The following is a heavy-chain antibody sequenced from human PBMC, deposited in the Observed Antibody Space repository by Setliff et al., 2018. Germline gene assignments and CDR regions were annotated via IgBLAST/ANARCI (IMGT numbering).Heavy chain of an antibody. V-gene: IGHV4-61*09. Sequence: SETLSLTCTVSDDSISSRTYYWSWIRQPAGKGLEWIGHIYTSWSTVCNPSLQSRVTISVDTSKNQFSLSLSSVTAADTAVYYCARVSGFLYVDVWGKGTTVTVSS. CDR3: ARVSGFLYVDV. J-gene: IGHJ6*04. CDR1: DDSISSRTYY. CDR2: IYTSWST. D-gene: IGHD2-2*02.